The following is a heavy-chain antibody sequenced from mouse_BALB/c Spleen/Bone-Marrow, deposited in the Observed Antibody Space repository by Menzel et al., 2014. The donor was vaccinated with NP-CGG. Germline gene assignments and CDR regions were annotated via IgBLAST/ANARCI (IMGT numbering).Heavy chain of an antibody. CDR2: IRNKANGYTT. D-gene: IGHD1-1*01. Sequence: DVQLVESGGGLVQPGGSLRLSCATSGFTFTDYYMSWVRQPPGKALEWLGFIRNKANGYTTDYSASVKGRFTISRDNSKHTLYLKKHIQRSEDSATYQCTREKNCGKKWYFGVWGA. CDR1: GFTFTDYY. J-gene: IGHJ1*01. V-gene: IGHV7-3*02. CDR3: TREKNCGKKWYFGV.